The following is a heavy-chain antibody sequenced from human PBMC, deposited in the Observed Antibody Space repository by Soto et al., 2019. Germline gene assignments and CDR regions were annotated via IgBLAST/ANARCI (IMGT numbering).Heavy chain of an antibody. J-gene: IGHJ4*02. CDR3: ARLINDYIWGSYRYYFDY. Sequence: GVSLRLSCAASGFTFSSYWMSWVRQAPGKGLEWVANIKQDGSEKYYVDSVKGRFTISRDNAKNSLYLQMNSLRAEDTAVYYCARLINDYIWGSYRYYFDYWGQGTLVTVSS. D-gene: IGHD3-16*02. V-gene: IGHV3-7*01. CDR1: GFTFSSYW. CDR2: IKQDGSEK.